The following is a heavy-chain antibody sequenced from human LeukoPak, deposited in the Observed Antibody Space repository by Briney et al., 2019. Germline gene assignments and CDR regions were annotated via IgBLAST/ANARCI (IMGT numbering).Heavy chain of an antibody. D-gene: IGHD6-13*01. V-gene: IGHV3-30*02. Sequence: GGSLRLSCAASGFTFSSYGMHWVRQAPGKGLEWGAFIRYDGSNKYYADSVKGRFTIPRDNSKNTLYLQLNSLRAEDTAVYYCAKDPRLSSSWYFSYWGQGTLVTVSS. J-gene: IGHJ4*02. CDR2: IRYDGSNK. CDR3: AKDPRLSSSWYFSY. CDR1: GFTFSSYG.